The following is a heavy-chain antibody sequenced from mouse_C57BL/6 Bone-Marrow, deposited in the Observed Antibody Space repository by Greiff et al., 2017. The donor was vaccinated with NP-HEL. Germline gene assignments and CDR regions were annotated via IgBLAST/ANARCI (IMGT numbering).Heavy chain of an antibody. CDR2: IYPGSGNT. CDR3: ARSRRLRLQDAMDY. V-gene: IGHV1-76*01. CDR1: GYTFTDYY. Sequence: QVQLKQSGAELVRPGASVKLSCKASGYTFTDYYINWVKQRPGQGLEWIARIYPGSGNTYYNEKFKGKATLTAEKSSSTAYMQLSSLTSEDSAVYFCARSRRLRLQDAMDYWGQGTSVTVSS. J-gene: IGHJ4*01. D-gene: IGHD3-2*02.